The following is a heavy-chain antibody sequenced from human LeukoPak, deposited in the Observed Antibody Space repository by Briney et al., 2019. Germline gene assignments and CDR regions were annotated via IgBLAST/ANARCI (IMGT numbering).Heavy chain of an antibody. CDR1: GYTFTGYY. Sequence: ASVKVCCKASGYTFTGYYMHWVRQAPGQGLEWMGWINPNSGGTNYAQKFQGRVTMTRDTSISTAYMELSRLRSDHTAVYYCAREVVPDYYFDYSGQGTLVTVSS. D-gene: IGHD2-2*01. J-gene: IGHJ4*02. V-gene: IGHV1-2*02. CDR2: INPNSGGT. CDR3: AREVVPDYYFDY.